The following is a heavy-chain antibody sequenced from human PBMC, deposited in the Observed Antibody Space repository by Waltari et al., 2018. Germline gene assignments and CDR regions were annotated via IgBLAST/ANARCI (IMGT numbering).Heavy chain of an antibody. CDR3: VRDYWYFDL. CDR1: GFPFSNHW. J-gene: IGHJ2*01. Sequence: EQLVQSGGALARRGGSLLLPCAAPGFPFSNHWMHWVRQAPGKGLEWVSRVDNTGSTQDYADSVKGRFTMSRNNAANEVYLHMNSLRDEDTAVYFCVRDYWYFDLWGRGTLVSVSS. CDR2: VDNTGSTQ. V-gene: IGHV3-74*01.